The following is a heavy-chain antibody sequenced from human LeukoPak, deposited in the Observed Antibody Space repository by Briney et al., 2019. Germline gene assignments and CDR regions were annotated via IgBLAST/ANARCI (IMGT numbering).Heavy chain of an antibody. CDR2: IYTSGST. D-gene: IGHD3-22*01. V-gene: IGHV4-4*07. Sequence: SETLSLTRTVPGGSISSYYCSWIRQPAGKGLGWIGRIYTSGSTNYNPSLMSRVTMSVDTPKKQFSVKLSSVTAADTAVYYCARDGHYYDSSAPTFGNWFDPWGQGTLVTVSS. J-gene: IGHJ5*02. CDR1: GGSISSYY. CDR3: ARDGHYYDSSAPTFGNWFDP.